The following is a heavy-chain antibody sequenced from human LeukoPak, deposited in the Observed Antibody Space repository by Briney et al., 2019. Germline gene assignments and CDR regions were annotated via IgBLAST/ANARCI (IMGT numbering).Heavy chain of an antibody. V-gene: IGHV4-39*01. CDR1: GGSVSNGDYW. Sequence: SETLSLTCTVSGGSVSNGDYWWGWIRQPPGKGLEWIGIIDYTGSTYYNPSLTSRPTNSVDTSKNQFSLKLGSVTAADTAVYYCARQFGLGKWYLDLWGQGTLVTVSS. CDR2: IDYTGST. J-gene: IGHJ4*02. D-gene: IGHD3-16*01. CDR3: ARQFGLGKWYLDL.